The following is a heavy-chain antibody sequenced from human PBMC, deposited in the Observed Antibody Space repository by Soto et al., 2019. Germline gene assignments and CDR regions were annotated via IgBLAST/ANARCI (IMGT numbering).Heavy chain of an antibody. Sequence: SETLSLTCAVSGGSISSSNWWSWVRQPPGKGLEWIGEIYHSGSTNYNPSLKSRVTISVDKSKNQFSLKLSSVTAADTAVYYCARESKKKYYYDSSGYRWAFDYWGQGTLVTVSS. CDR1: GGSISSSNW. CDR3: ARESKKKYYYDSSGYRWAFDY. D-gene: IGHD3-22*01. V-gene: IGHV4-4*02. J-gene: IGHJ4*02. CDR2: IYHSGST.